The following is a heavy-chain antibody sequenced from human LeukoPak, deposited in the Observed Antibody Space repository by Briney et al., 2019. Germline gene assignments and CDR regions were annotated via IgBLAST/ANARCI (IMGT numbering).Heavy chain of an antibody. Sequence: GASVTVSCKASGYTFTSYYMHWVRQAPGQGLEWMGIINPSGCSTSYAQKFQGRVTMTRDMSTSTVYMELSSLRSEDTAVYYCARGRPHPSFFDYWGQGTLVTVSS. CDR2: INPSGCST. J-gene: IGHJ4*02. V-gene: IGHV1-46*01. CDR1: GYTFTSYY. CDR3: ARGRPHPSFFDY.